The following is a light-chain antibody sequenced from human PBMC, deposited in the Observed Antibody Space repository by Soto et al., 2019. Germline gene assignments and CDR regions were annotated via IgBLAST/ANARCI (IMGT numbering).Light chain of an antibody. CDR3: QQYNTYSRT. CDR2: DAS. CDR1: QSISSW. Sequence: DIQMTQSPSTLSASVGDRVTITCRASQSISSWLAWYQQKPGRAPKLLIHDASSLESGVPSRFSGSGSGTEFSLTISSLQPDDFATYYCQQYNTYSRTFGRGTKVDIK. V-gene: IGKV1-5*01. J-gene: IGKJ1*01.